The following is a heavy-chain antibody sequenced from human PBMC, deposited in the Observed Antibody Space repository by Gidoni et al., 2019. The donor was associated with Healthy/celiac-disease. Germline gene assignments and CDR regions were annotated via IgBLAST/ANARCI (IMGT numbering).Heavy chain of an antibody. J-gene: IGHJ4*02. D-gene: IGHD7-27*01. CDR1: GFPFSAYY. CDR2: ISSSGRTI. CDR3: ARDGRDWGRRGDFDY. V-gene: IGHV3-11*01. Sequence: QLQLVVSGGGWVKPGGSLRLSGATTGFPFSAYYMSWLRQAPGKGLEWVSYISSSGRTIYYADSVKGRFTISSDNAKNSLYLHMNSLRAEDTAVYYCARDGRDWGRRGDFDYWGQGTLVTVSS.